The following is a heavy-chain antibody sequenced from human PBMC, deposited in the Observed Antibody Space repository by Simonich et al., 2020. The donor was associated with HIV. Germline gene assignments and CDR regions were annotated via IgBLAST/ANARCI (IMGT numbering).Heavy chain of an antibody. V-gene: IGHV4-34*01. CDR3: ARGRTVTTTGIDY. D-gene: IGHD4-17*01. J-gene: IGHJ4*02. Sequence: QVQLQQWGAGLLKPSETLSLTCAVFGGSFSGYYWTWIRQPPGKGLEWIGEINHRGSTNYHPSLKSRVPISVDTSNNQFSLKLSSVTAADTAVYYCARGRTVTTTGIDYWGQGTLVTVSS. CDR1: GGSFSGYY. CDR2: INHRGST.